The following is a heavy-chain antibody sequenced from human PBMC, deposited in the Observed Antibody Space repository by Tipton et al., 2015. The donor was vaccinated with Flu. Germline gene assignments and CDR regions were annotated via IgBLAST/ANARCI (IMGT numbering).Heavy chain of an antibody. J-gene: IGHJ4*02. D-gene: IGHD3-3*01. Sequence: QLVQSGAEVKKPGSSVKVSCKASGGTFSSYAISWVRQAPGQGLEWMGGIIPIFGTANYAQKFQGRVTITADESTSTAYMELSSRRAEDPAVYYCARAGGRYYDFWGGYYDYWGQGTLVTVSS. CDR1: GGTFSSYA. CDR2: IIPIFGTA. V-gene: IGHV1-69*01. CDR3: ARAGGRYYDFWGGYYDY.